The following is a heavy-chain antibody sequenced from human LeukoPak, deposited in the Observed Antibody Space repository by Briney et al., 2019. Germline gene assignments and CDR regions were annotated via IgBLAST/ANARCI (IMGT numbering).Heavy chain of an antibody. CDR2: VSYDGSNK. J-gene: IGHJ6*02. CDR1: GIIFNNFA. D-gene: IGHD3-22*01. V-gene: IGHV3-30-3*01. CDR3: AADYYDSSGYYSQYYYYYGMDV. Sequence: PGGSLRLSCAPSGIIFNNFAFHWVRQPPGKGLEWVAAVSYDGSNKYYADSVRGRLTISRDNSKNTLYLQMNSLRAEDTAVYYCAADYYDSSGYYSQYYYYYGMDVWGQGTTVTVSS.